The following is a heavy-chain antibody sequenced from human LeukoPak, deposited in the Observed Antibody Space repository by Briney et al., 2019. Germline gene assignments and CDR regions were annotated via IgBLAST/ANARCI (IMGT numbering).Heavy chain of an antibody. CDR2: MNPNSGNT. CDR1: GYTFTSYD. D-gene: IGHD1-26*01. Sequence: ASVKVSCKASGYTFTSYDINWVRQATGQGLEWMGWMNPNSGNTGYAQKFQGRVTITRNTSISTAYMELSSLRSEDTAVYYCARVVGARDLGAFDIWGQGTMVTVSS. CDR3: ARVVGARDLGAFDI. J-gene: IGHJ3*02. V-gene: IGHV1-8*03.